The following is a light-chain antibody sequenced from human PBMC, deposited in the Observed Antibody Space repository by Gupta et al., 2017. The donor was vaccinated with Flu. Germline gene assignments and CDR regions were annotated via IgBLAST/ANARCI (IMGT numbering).Light chain of an antibody. Sequence: DIQLTQSPSSLSESVGGRVTITCQASQDIRKYLSWVQQKPGKSPKLLIYEASFLEAGVPSRFSGSGSGTYFTFTISGLQPEDIATYYCQQYDDLYSFGQGTKLDI. CDR3: QQYDDLYS. CDR1: QDIRKY. V-gene: IGKV1-33*01. CDR2: EAS. J-gene: IGKJ2*03.